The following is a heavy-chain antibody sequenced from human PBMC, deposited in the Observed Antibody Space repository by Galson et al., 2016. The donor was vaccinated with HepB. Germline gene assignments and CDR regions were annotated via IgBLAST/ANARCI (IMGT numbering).Heavy chain of an antibody. CDR1: GFTVRTNY. D-gene: IGHD2-2*01. CDR3: ARKVLPVAPWGW. Sequence: RLSCAASGFTVRTNYMAWVRQVPGKGLEWVSVFYSGGTTFYIDSVRGRFTISTDSSKNTLYLQMDSLRVEDTAMYYCARKVLPVAPWGWWGQGTLVTVSS. J-gene: IGHJ4*02. V-gene: IGHV3-53*01. CDR2: FYSGGTT.